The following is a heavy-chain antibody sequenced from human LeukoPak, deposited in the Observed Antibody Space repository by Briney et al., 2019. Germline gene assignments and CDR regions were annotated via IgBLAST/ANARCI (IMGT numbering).Heavy chain of an antibody. D-gene: IGHD3-22*01. J-gene: IGHJ6*02. CDR1: GGSISRSSYY. CDR3: ARVPLYYYDSSGYYLGLTDYGMDV. Sequence: SETLSLTCTVSGGSISRSSYYWGWIRQPPGKGLEWIGSIYYSGSTYYNPSLKSRVTISVDTSKNQFSLKLSSVTAADTAVYYCARVPLYYYDSSGYYLGLTDYGMDVWGQGTTVTVSS. V-gene: IGHV4-39*01. CDR2: IYYSGST.